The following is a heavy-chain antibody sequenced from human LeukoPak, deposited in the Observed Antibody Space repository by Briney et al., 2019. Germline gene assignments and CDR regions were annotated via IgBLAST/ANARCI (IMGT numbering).Heavy chain of an antibody. D-gene: IGHD2-21*02. Sequence: GGSLRLSCAASGFTFSSYAMSWVRQAPGKGLEWVSAISGSGGSTYYADSVKGRFTISRDNSKNTLYMQMSSLRAEDTAVYYCAKGNIVVVTVHFDYWGQGTLVTVSS. CDR2: ISGSGGST. CDR1: GFTFSSYA. CDR3: AKGNIVVVTVHFDY. J-gene: IGHJ4*02. V-gene: IGHV3-23*01.